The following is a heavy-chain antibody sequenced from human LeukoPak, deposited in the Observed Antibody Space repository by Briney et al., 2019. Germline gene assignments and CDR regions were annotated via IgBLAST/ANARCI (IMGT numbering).Heavy chain of an antibody. Sequence: SETLSLTCTVSGGSISSYYWSWIRQPPGKGLEWIGEINHSGGTNYNPSLKSRVTISVDTSKNQFSLKLSSVTAADTAVYYCARLPYCGGDCKLLDYWGQGTLVTVSS. V-gene: IGHV4-34*01. D-gene: IGHD2-21*02. J-gene: IGHJ4*02. CDR3: ARLPYCGGDCKLLDY. CDR2: INHSGGT. CDR1: GGSISSYY.